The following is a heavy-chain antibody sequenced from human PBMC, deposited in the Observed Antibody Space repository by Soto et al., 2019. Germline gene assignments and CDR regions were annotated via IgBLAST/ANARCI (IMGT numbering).Heavy chain of an antibody. Sequence: PGESLKISCKGSGYSFASYWIGWVRQMPGKGLEWMGIIYPGDSDTRYSPSFQGQVTISADKSISTAYLQWSSLKASDTAMYYCARHVDYYDSSGYYSGLDYWGQGTLVTAPQ. CDR1: GYSFASYW. CDR3: ARHVDYYDSSGYYSGLDY. CDR2: IYPGDSDT. J-gene: IGHJ4*02. D-gene: IGHD3-22*01. V-gene: IGHV5-51*01.